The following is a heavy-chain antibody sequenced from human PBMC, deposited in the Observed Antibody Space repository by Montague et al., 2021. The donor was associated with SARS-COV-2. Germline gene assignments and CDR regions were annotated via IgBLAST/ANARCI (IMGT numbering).Heavy chain of an antibody. CDR2: IYSGGST. CDR3: ARDNDYGSGRSY. Sequence: SLRLSCAASGFTVSSNYMNWVRQAPGKGLEWVSVIYSGGSTYYADSVKGRFTISRDNSKNTLYLQMNSLRAEDTAVYYCARDNDYGSGRSYWGQGALVTVAS. J-gene: IGHJ4*02. D-gene: IGHD3-10*01. CDR1: GFTVSSNY. V-gene: IGHV3-53*01.